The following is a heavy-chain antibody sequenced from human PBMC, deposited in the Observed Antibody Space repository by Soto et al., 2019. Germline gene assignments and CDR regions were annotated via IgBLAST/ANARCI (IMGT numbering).Heavy chain of an antibody. J-gene: IGHJ4*02. CDR1: GFTFSTYA. D-gene: IGHD6-19*01. CDR2: ISGSGDST. Sequence: EVQLLESGGGLVQTGGSLRLSCAASGFTFSTYAMNWVRQAPGQGLEWVSGISGSGDSTYYADSVKGRFTVSRDNSKNTLYLQMNSLRAEDTSVFYCAKERSSGWRFDYWGQGTLVTVSS. V-gene: IGHV3-23*01. CDR3: AKERSSGWRFDY.